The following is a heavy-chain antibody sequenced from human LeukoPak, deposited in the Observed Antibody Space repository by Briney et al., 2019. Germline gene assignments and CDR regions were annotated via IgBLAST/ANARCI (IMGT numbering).Heavy chain of an antibody. CDR1: GGSISSSSYY. Sequence: MTSETLSLTCTVSGGSISSSSYYWGWIRQPPGKGLEWIGSIYYSGSTYYNPSLKSRVTISVDTSKNQFSLKLSSVTAADTAVYYCARDDRTGQWLGKTTVGVCWGQGTLVTVSS. CDR3: ARDDRTGQWLGKTTVGVC. V-gene: IGHV4-39*07. J-gene: IGHJ4*02. CDR2: IYYSGST. D-gene: IGHD6-19*01.